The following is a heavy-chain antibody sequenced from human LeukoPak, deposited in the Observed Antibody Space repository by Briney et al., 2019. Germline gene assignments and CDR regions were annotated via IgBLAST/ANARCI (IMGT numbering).Heavy chain of an antibody. J-gene: IGHJ3*02. CDR2: IYYSGST. CDR3: ARDLPDGSVGTTEGAFDI. CDR1: GGSISSSSYY. V-gene: IGHV4-39*07. Sequence: SETLSLTCTVSGGSISSSSYYWGWIRQPPGKGLEWIGSIYYSGSTYYNPSLESRVTISVDTSKNQFSLKLSSVTAADTAVYYCARDLPDGSVGTTEGAFDIWGQGTRVTVSS. D-gene: IGHD1-26*01.